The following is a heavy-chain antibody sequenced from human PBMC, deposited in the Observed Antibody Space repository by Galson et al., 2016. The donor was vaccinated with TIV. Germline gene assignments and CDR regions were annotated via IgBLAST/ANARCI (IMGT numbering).Heavy chain of an antibody. Sequence: SLRLSCAASGFTFDDYGMSWVRQVPGKGLEWVSDINWNGAATGYADSVQGRFTISRDNAKKSVHLQMNSLRVEDTALYYCVRVQASGPEGEPWWFDRWGQGILVTVSS. CDR2: INWNGAAT. D-gene: IGHD1-14*01. CDR3: VRVQASGPEGEPWWFDR. V-gene: IGHV3-20*04. CDR1: GFTFDDYG. J-gene: IGHJ5*02.